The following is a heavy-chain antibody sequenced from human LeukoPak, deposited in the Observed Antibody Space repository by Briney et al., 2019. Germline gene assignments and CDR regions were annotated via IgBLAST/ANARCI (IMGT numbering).Heavy chain of an antibody. CDR3: AKDTLAPHDY. CDR1: GFTFSRYG. J-gene: IGHJ4*02. CDR2: IRYDGGIK. D-gene: IGHD2-15*01. Sequence: GGSLRLSCAASGFTFSRYGMHWVRQAPGKGLEWVAFIRYDGGIKYYAGSVRGRFTISRDNSKNTLYLQMSSLRAEDTAVYYCAKDTLAPHDYWGQGTLVTVSS. V-gene: IGHV3-30*02.